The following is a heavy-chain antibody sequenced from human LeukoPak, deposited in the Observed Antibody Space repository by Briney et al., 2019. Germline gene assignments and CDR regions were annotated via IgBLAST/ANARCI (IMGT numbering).Heavy chain of an antibody. Sequence: GGSLRLSCAASGFTFSSYAMSWVRQAPGKGLEWVSAISGSGGSTNYADSVKARFTISRDNSKNTLYLQMNSLRAEDTAVYYCAKDRWEETYYGSGSYWDYWGQGTLVTVSS. J-gene: IGHJ4*02. CDR3: AKDRWEETYYGSGSYWDY. V-gene: IGHV3-23*01. CDR1: GFTFSSYA. CDR2: ISGSGGST. D-gene: IGHD3-10*01.